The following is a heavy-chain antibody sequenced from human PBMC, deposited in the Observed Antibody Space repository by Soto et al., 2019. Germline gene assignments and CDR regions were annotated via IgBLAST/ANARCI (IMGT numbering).Heavy chain of an antibody. D-gene: IGHD3-10*01. J-gene: IGHJ5*02. CDR1: GGSISSGDYY. CDR3: AREEGYYGSAP. V-gene: IGHV4-30-4*01. Sequence: SETLSLTCTVSGGSISSGDYYWSWIRQPPGKGLEWIGYIYYSGSTYYNPSLKSRVTISVDTSKNQFSLKLSSVTAADTAVYSCAREEGYYGSAPWGQGTLVTVSS. CDR2: IYYSGST.